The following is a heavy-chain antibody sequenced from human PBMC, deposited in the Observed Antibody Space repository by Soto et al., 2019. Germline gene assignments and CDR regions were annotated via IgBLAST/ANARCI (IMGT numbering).Heavy chain of an antibody. Sequence: GGSLRLSCAASGFTFSSYAMHWVRQAPGKGLEWVAVISYDGSNKYYADSVKGRFTISRDNSKNTLYLQMNSLRAEDTAVYYCARRALGDYYDSSGYYRGALEYWGQGTLVTVSS. CDR1: GFTFSSYA. D-gene: IGHD3-22*01. CDR3: ARRALGDYYDSSGYYRGALEY. V-gene: IGHV3-30-3*01. CDR2: ISYDGSNK. J-gene: IGHJ4*02.